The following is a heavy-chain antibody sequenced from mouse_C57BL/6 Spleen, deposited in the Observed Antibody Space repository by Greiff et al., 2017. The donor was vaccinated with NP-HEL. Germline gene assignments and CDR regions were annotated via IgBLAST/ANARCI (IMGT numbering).Heavy chain of an antibody. D-gene: IGHD2-1*01. J-gene: IGHJ2*01. V-gene: IGHV1-53*01. CDR2: INPGNGGT. CDR1: GYTFTSYW. CDR3: ARSSFYYGLFDY. Sequence: QVQLQQPGTELVKPGASVKLSCKASGYTFTSYWMHWVKQRPGQGLEWIGNINPGNGGTNYNEKFKSKATLTVDKSSSTAYMQLSSLTSEDSAVYYCARSSFYYGLFDYWGQGTTLTVSS.